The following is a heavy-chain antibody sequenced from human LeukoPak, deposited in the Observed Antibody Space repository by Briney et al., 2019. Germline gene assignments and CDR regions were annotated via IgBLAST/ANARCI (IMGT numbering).Heavy chain of an antibody. CDR3: AKPTMIVVAFDAFDI. J-gene: IGHJ3*02. V-gene: IGHV3-23*01. D-gene: IGHD3-22*01. CDR1: GFTFSSYA. Sequence: GGSLRLSCAASGFTFSSYAMSWVRQAPGKGLEWVSAISGSGGSTYYADSVKGRFTISRDNSKNTMYLQMNSLRAEDTAVYYCAKPTMIVVAFDAFDIWGQGTKVTVSS. CDR2: ISGSGGST.